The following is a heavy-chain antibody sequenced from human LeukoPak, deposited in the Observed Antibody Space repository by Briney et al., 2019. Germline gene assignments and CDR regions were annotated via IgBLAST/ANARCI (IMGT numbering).Heavy chain of an antibody. CDR3: ARWGSIAEARFDY. J-gene: IGHJ4*02. CDR1: GGSISSYY. Sequence: KPSETLSLTCTVSGGSISSYYWSWIRQPPGKGLEWIGYIYYTGNTNYNPSLTSRVNISVDTSKNQFSLNLSSVTAADTAVYYCARWGSIAEARFDYWGQGTLVTVSS. D-gene: IGHD6-6*01. V-gene: IGHV4-59*01. CDR2: IYYTGNT.